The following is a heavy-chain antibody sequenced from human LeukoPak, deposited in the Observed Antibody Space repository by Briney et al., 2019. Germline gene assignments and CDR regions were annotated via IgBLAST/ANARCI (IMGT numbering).Heavy chain of an antibody. CDR1: GFSFSSYG. V-gene: IGHV3-30*02. J-gene: IGHJ5*02. CDR3: ARADRDGSSWYL. D-gene: IGHD6-13*01. CDR2: IRYDGSSE. Sequence: GGSLGLSCAASGFSFSSYGMHWVRQAPGKGLEWVAFIRYDGSSEYYADSVKGRFTISRDNSKNTLYLQMNSLRAEDTAVYYCARADRDGSSWYLWGQGTLVTVSS.